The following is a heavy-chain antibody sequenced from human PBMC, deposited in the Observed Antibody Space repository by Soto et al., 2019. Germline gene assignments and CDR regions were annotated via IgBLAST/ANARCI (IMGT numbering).Heavy chain of an antibody. CDR3: ARVISCGGVTCSSVHQYYGMDV. J-gene: IGHJ6*04. CDR2: ISLSGSQI. CDR1: GLMYSSYS. D-gene: IGHD2-21*01. Sequence: EVQLVESGGGLVKPGGSVRLSCAASGLMYSSYSMSWVRQAPGKGLEWVAFISLSGSQINYAASVEGRFTISRDNAKNALYLQMNTVRVEDTASYYCARVISCGGVTCSSVHQYYGMDVWGSGTTVTVSS. V-gene: IGHV3-21*01.